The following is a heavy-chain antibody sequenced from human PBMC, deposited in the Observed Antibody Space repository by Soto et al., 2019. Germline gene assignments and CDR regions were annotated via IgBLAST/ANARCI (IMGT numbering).Heavy chain of an antibody. Sequence: QVQLVQSGAEVKKPGASVKVSCKASGYTFTSYAMHWVRQAPGQRLEWMGWINAGNGNTKYSQKFQGRGTITSDTSASRAYMDLSSLRSEATAVYYCARGPDIVVVPAVATWFDPWGQGTLVTVSS. CDR2: INAGNGNT. V-gene: IGHV1-3*01. CDR1: GYTFTSYA. D-gene: IGHD2-2*01. J-gene: IGHJ5*02. CDR3: ARGPDIVVVPAVATWFDP.